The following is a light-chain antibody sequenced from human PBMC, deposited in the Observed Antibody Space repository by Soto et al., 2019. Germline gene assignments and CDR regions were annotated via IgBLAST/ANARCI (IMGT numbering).Light chain of an antibody. V-gene: IGKV1-5*01. CDR3: QQYKSYLYT. J-gene: IGKJ2*01. CDR2: DAS. CDR1: QSISSW. Sequence: DIQMPQSPSTLSASVGDRVTLTCRASQSISSWLAWYQQKPGKAPKLLIYDASSFDSGVPSRFSGSGSGTEFTLTISSLQPDDFATYYCQQYKSYLYTFGQGTKLEIK.